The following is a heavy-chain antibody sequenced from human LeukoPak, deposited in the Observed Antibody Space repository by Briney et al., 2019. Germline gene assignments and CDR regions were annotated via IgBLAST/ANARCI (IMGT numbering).Heavy chain of an antibody. CDR3: EREYSSSWDHYYYYMDV. CDR1: GYTFTSYD. J-gene: IGHJ6*03. V-gene: IGHV1-8*01. CDR2: MNLNSGNT. D-gene: IGHD6-13*01. Sequence: ASVNVSCKASGYTFTSYDINWVRQATAQGLEWMGWMNLNSGNTGHAQQFQGRVAMTRNNSITTAYMKLSSLRYEDTAVYYCEREYSSSWDHYYYYMDVWGKGTTVTVSS.